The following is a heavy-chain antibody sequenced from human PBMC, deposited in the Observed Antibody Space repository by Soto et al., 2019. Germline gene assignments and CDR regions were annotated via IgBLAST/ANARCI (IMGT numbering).Heavy chain of an antibody. CDR1: GFTFSNAW. CDR2: IKSKTDGGTT. Sequence: PGGSLRLSCAASGFTFSNAWMSWVRQAPGKGLEWVGLIKSKTDGGTTDYAAPVKGRFTISRDDSKNTLYLQMNSLKTEDTAVYYCTTLSSSWYWYYYYGMDVWGQGTTVTVSS. CDR3: TTLSSSWYWYYYYGMDV. J-gene: IGHJ6*02. V-gene: IGHV3-15*01. D-gene: IGHD6-13*01.